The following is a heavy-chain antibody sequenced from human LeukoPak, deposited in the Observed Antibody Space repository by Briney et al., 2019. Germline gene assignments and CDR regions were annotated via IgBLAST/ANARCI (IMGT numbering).Heavy chain of an antibody. V-gene: IGHV3-30*18. CDR3: AKDPSTYSSGWYAFDI. J-gene: IGHJ3*02. CDR1: GFTFSIYG. D-gene: IGHD6-19*01. CDR2: ISYDGSNK. Sequence: GGSLRLSCAPSGFTFSIYGMHWVRQAPGKGLEWGAVISYDGSNKYYAHSVKGQFTISRDNSKNTLYLQMNSLRAEDTAVYYCAKDPSTYSSGWYAFDIWGQGTMVTVSS.